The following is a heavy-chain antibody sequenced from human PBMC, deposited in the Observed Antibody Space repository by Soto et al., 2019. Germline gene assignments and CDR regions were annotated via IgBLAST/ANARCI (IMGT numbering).Heavy chain of an antibody. Sequence: EVQLLEYGGGLAQPGGSLRLSCAASGFPFNTYAMSWVRQAPGKGPEWVSAISESGDNAFYADSVQGRFTISRDNSYNILYLQMNSLRAEDTALYFCAKGGYIYALDPWGQGTLVTVSS. CDR3: AKGGYIYALDP. V-gene: IGHV3-23*01. CDR2: ISESGDNA. D-gene: IGHD5-18*01. CDR1: GFPFNTYA. J-gene: IGHJ5*02.